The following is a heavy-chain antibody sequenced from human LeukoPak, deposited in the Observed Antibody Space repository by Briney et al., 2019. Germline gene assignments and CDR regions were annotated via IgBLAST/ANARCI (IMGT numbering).Heavy chain of an antibody. CDR2: IYYSGST. Sequence: PSGTLCLTCTVSGGSISSSSYYWGWIRQPPGKGLECIGSIYYSGSTYYNPSLKSRVTISVDTSKNQFSLKLSSVTAAYTAVYYCASTVGNYYYYGMDVWGQGTTVTVSS. CDR1: GGSISSSSYY. D-gene: IGHD4-17*01. V-gene: IGHV4-39*01. J-gene: IGHJ6*02. CDR3: ASTVGNYYYYGMDV.